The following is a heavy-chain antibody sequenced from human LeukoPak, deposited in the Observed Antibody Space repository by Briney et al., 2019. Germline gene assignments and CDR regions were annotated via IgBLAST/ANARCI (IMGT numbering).Heavy chain of an antibody. CDR3: ARGGQMIVVVIWFDY. J-gene: IGHJ4*02. Sequence: WGTLRLSCAASGFTFSSYGMSWVRQAPGKGLEWVSAISGSGGSTYYADSVKGRFTISRGNSKNTLYLQMNSLRAEDTAVYYCARGGQMIVVVIWFDYWGQGTLVTVSS. CDR2: ISGSGGST. CDR1: GFTFSSYG. D-gene: IGHD3-22*01. V-gene: IGHV3-23*01.